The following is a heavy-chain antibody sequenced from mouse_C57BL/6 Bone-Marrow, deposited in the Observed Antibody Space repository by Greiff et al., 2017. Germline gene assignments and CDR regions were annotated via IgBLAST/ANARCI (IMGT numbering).Heavy chain of an antibody. J-gene: IGHJ1*03. CDR1: GYTFTSYG. CDR2: IYPRSGNT. Sequence: QVQLQQSGAELARPGASVKLSCKASGYTFTSYGISWVKQRTGQGLEWIGEIYPRSGNTYYNEKFKGKATLTADKSSSTAYMQLRSLTSEASAVYFCARARYWYFDVWGKGTTVTVSS. V-gene: IGHV1-81*01. CDR3: ARARYWYFDV.